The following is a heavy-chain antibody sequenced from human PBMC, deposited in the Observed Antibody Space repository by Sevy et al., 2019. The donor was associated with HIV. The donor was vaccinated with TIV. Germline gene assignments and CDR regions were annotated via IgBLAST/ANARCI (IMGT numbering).Heavy chain of an antibody. CDR2: INSDGSST. V-gene: IGHV3-74*01. CDR1: GFTFSSYW. J-gene: IGHJ4*02. D-gene: IGHD3-10*01. CDR3: AREGTMVRVVIV. Sequence: GGSLRLSCAASGFTFSSYWMHWVRQAPGKGLVWVSRINSDGSSTSYADSVKGRFTISRDNAKNTLYLQMNSLRAEDTAAYYCAREGTMVRVVIVWGQGTLVTVSS.